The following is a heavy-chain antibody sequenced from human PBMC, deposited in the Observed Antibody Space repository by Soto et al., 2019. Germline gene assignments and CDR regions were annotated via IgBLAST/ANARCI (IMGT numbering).Heavy chain of an antibody. V-gene: IGHV4-59*01. J-gene: IGHJ5*02. Sequence: SLPCTVSGGSINSYYWHWIRQPPGEGLEWIGYIHYSGTTKYNASLKGRATISLDASKNQFSLTLNSVTAADTAVYYCARGAYCVVDCFLWFDPWGQGTLVTVSS. D-gene: IGHD2-21*02. CDR2: IHYSGTT. CDR3: ARGAYCVVDCFLWFDP. CDR1: GGSINSYY.